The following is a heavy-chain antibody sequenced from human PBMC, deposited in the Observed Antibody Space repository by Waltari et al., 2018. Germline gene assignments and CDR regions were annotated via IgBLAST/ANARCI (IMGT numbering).Heavy chain of an antibody. CDR1: GYTFTGSY. CDR2: INPNSGGT. Sequence: QVQLVQSGAEVKKPGASVKVSCKASGYTFTGSYTPWVRQAPGQGLEWMGRINPNSGGTNYAQEFPGRLTMTRDTSISTAYMELRRLRSDDTAVYYWARGRMADYWGQGTLVTVSS. J-gene: IGHJ4*02. D-gene: IGHD2-8*01. CDR3: ARGRMADY. V-gene: IGHV1-2*06.